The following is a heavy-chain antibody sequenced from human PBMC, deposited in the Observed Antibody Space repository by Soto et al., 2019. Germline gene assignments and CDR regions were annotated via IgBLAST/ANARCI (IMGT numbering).Heavy chain of an antibody. CDR2: IIPILGIA. CDR1: GGTFSSYT. V-gene: IGHV1-69*02. CDR3: ARGGVGRSGRYYYYCMDV. J-gene: IGHJ6*02. Sequence: QVQLVQSGAEVKKPGSSVKVSCKASGGTFSSYTISWVRQAPGQGLEWMGRIIPILGIANYAQKFQGRVTITADKSTSTAYMGLSSLRSEDTAVYYCARGGVGRSGRYYYYCMDVWGQGTTVTVSS. D-gene: IGHD1-26*01.